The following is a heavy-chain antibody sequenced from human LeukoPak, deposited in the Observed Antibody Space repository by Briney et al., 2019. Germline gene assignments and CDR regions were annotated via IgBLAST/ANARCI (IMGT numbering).Heavy chain of an antibody. D-gene: IGHD3-3*01. CDR2: ISSSSSYI. Sequence: PGGSLRLSCAASGFTFSSYSMNWVRQAPGKGLEWVSSISSSSSYIYYADSVKGRFTISRDNAKNSLYLQMNSLRAEDTAVYYCARDRRDWSQVAFDIWGQGTMVTVSS. V-gene: IGHV3-21*01. CDR3: ARDRRDWSQVAFDI. J-gene: IGHJ3*02. CDR1: GFTFSSYS.